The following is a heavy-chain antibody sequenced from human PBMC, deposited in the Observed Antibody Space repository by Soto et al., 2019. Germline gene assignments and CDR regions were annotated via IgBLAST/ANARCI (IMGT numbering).Heavy chain of an antibody. J-gene: IGHJ4*02. D-gene: IGHD3-16*01. Sequence: GESLKISCAVSGFNVRSYWMSWVRQAPGKGLEWVASVKEDGSELYYLHSVRGRFSISRDSAGNALHLTMNYLSAEDTGVYFCARDIGFDYVNWGQGIPVTGSS. CDR2: VKEDGSEL. V-gene: IGHV3-7*03. CDR3: ARDIGFDYVN. CDR1: GFNVRSYW.